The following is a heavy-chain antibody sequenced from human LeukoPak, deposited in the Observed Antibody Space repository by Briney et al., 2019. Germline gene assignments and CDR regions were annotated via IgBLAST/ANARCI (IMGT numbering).Heavy chain of an antibody. CDR1: GGSINSAGYS. CDR2: IYSSGSA. V-gene: IGHV4-30-4*07. D-gene: IGHD4-17*01. Sequence: SETLSLTCAVSGGSINSAGYSWTWIRQPPGKELEWIGYIYSSGSAYYNPSLISRVTLSVDTSKNQFSLKLNSVTAADTAVYYCARDTVTKGFDYWGQGTLVIVSS. CDR3: ARDTVTKGFDY. J-gene: IGHJ4*02.